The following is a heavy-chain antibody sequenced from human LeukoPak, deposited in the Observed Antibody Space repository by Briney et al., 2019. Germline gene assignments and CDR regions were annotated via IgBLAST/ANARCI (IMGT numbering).Heavy chain of an antibody. CDR1: GYTFTGYY. J-gene: IGHJ5*02. D-gene: IGHD5-12*01. V-gene: IGHV1-2*02. CDR2: INPNSGDT. Sequence: ASVKVSCKASGYTFTGYYMHRVRQAPGQGLEWMGWINPNSGDTNYAQKFHGRVTLTRDTSINTAYMEVSRLRSDDTAVYFCARVAVATIDWFDPWGQGTLVTVSS. CDR3: ARVAVATIDWFDP.